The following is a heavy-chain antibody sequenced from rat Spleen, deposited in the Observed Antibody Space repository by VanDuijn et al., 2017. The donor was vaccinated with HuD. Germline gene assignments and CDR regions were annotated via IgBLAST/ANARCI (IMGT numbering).Heavy chain of an antibody. CDR2: ISYSGST. CDR1: GYSITNNY. J-gene: IGHJ2*01. CDR3: ARSRYFDY. Sequence: EVQLQESGPGLVKPSQSLSLTCSVTGYSITNNYWDWIRKFPGNKMEWMGYISYSGSTSYNPSLKSRISITRDTSKNQFFLQLNSVSTDDTATYYFARSRYFDYWGQGVMVTVSS. V-gene: IGHV3-1*01.